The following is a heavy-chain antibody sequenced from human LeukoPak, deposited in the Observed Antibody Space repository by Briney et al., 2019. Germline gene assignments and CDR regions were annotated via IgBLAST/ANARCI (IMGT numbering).Heavy chain of an antibody. V-gene: IGHV4-61*01. CDR2: IYYSGST. D-gene: IGHD3-22*01. CDR1: GGSVSSGSYY. CDR3: AREGGSRDSGYLRPYNFDY. Sequence: SETLSLTCTVSGGSVSSGSYYWSWIRQPPGKGLEWIGYIYYSGSTNYNPSLKSRVTISADTSKNQFSLRLSSVTAADTAMYYCAREGGSRDSGYLRPYNFDYWGQGTLVTVSS. J-gene: IGHJ4*02.